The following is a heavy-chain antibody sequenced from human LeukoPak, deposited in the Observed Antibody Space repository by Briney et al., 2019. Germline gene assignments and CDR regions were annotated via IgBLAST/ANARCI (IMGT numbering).Heavy chain of an antibody. Sequence: ASVKVSCKASGGTFSSYAISWVRQAPGQGLEWMGGIIPIFGTANYAQKFQGRVTITADKSTSTAYMELSSLRSEDTAVYYCARGVTARGFYYYMDVWGKGTTLTISS. CDR2: IIPIFGTA. CDR3: ARGVTARGFYYYMDV. V-gene: IGHV1-69*06. CDR1: GGTFSSYA. J-gene: IGHJ6*03. D-gene: IGHD2-21*02.